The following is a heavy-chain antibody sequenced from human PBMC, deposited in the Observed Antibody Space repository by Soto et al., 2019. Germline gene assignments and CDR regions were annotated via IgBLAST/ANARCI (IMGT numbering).Heavy chain of an antibody. D-gene: IGHD6-6*01. CDR3: AHRPGGSSSSRFDP. V-gene: IGHV2-5*02. J-gene: IGHJ5*02. Sequence: QITLKESGPTLVKPTQTLTLTCTFSGFSLSTSGVGVGWIRQPPGKALEWLALIYWDDDKRYSPSLKSRLTITKDNSNNQVVLTMTNMDPVDTATYYCAHRPGGSSSSRFDPWGQGTLVTVSS. CDR2: IYWDDDK. CDR1: GFSLSTSGVG.